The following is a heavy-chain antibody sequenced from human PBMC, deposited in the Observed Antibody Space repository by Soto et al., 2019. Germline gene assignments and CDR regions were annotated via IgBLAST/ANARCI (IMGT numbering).Heavy chain of an antibody. CDR2: INLDGSIT. V-gene: IGHV3-74*01. CDR3: ARGRGGAFDF. J-gene: IGHJ4*02. CDR1: GFTFSSYW. D-gene: IGHD3-16*01. Sequence: EVQLVESGGGLVQPGGSLRLSCAASGFTFSSYWMHWVRQAPGKGLVWVSHINLDGSITAYADSVKGRFTTSRDNAKNTLYLQMNTLRAEDTAVYYWARGRGGAFDFWGQGTLVTVSS.